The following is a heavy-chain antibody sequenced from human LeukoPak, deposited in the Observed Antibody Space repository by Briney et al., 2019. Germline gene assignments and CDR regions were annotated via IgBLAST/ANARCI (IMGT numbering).Heavy chain of an antibody. D-gene: IGHD3-22*01. J-gene: IGHJ4*02. CDR2: INSDGSST. CDR3: AREYPPRYYYDSSGYLDY. CDR1: GFTFSSYW. V-gene: IGHV3-74*01. Sequence: GRSLRLSCAASGFTFSSYWMHWVRQAPGKGLVWVSRINSDGSSTSYADSVEGRFTISRDNSKNTLYLRMNSLRAEDTAVYYCAREYPPRYYYDSSGYLDYWGQGTLVTVSS.